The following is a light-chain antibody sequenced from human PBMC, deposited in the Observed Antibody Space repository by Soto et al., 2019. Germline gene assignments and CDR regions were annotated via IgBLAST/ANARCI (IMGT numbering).Light chain of an antibody. J-gene: IGLJ2*01. CDR3: ATWDDSLNGVV. V-gene: IGLV1-44*01. CDR1: SSNIGTNT. CDR2: SND. Sequence: QPVLTQPPSASGTPGQRVSISCSGGSSNIGTNTVNWYQHLPGTAPKLLIFSNDERSSGVPDRFSGSKSGTSASLAISGLQSDDEADYYCATWDDSLNGVVFGGGTKVTVL.